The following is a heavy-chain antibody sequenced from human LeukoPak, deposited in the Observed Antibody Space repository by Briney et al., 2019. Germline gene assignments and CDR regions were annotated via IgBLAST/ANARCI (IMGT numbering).Heavy chain of an antibody. D-gene: IGHD6-13*01. CDR1: GFTFSSYA. Sequence: GGSLRLSCAASGFTFSSYAMSWVRQAPGKGLEWASAISGSGGSTYYADSVRGRFTISRDNSKNTLYLQMNSLRAEDTAVYYCAKDRVAAAGMMINWGQGTLVTVSS. V-gene: IGHV3-23*01. CDR3: AKDRVAAAGMMIN. CDR2: ISGSGGST. J-gene: IGHJ4*02.